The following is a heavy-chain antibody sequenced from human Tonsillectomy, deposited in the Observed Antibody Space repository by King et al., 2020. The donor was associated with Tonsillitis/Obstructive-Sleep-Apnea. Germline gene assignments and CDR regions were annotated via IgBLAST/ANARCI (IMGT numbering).Heavy chain of an antibody. D-gene: IGHD2-2*01. Sequence: VQLQESGPGLVRPPGTLSLTCAVSGGSIISSNWWSWVRQPPGKGLEWIGRIYHSGSTDYNPSLTSRVAISVDKSKNHVSLRLSSVTAADTAVYYCARGYCSSASCHGDDAFDSWGQGTMVTVSS. CDR3: ARGYCSSASCHGDDAFDS. J-gene: IGHJ3*02. CDR1: GGSIISSNW. V-gene: IGHV4-4*03. CDR2: IYHSGST.